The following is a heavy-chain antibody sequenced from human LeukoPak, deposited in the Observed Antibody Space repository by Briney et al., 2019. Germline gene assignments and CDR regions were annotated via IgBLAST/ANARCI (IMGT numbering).Heavy chain of an antibody. J-gene: IGHJ4*02. CDR2: IAYDGSSP. D-gene: IGHD6-13*01. Sequence: GGSLRLSCAAYGFTLSSHAMHWVRQAPGEGLEWVAAIAYDGSSPHYGDSVKGRFIISRDNSKSALYLQMNRLRVEDTGIYYFARVGGSNWHPLDYWGQGTLVTVSS. CDR1: GFTLSSHA. CDR3: ARVGGSNWHPLDY. V-gene: IGHV3-30-3*01.